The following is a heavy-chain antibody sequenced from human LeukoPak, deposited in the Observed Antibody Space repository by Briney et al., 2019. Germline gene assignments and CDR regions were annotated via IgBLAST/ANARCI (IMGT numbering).Heavy chain of an antibody. J-gene: IGHJ3*02. CDR3: ARVGGAGIAFDI. CDR2: ISGSGGST. V-gene: IGHV3-21*04. Sequence: PGGSLRLSCAASGFTFSSYAMHWVRQAPGKGLEWVSAISGSGGSTYYADSVKGRFTISRDNAKNSLYLQMNSLRAEDTAVYYCARVGGAGIAFDIWGQGTMVTVSS. CDR1: GFTFSSYA. D-gene: IGHD1-14*01.